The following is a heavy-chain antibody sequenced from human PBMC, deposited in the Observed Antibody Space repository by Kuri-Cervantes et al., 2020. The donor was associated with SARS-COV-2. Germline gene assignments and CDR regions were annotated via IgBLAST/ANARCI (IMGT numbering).Heavy chain of an antibody. J-gene: IGHJ5*02. Sequence: LSCTVSGGSVSSESYYWGWIRQPPGKGLEWIGSIYHSGSTYYNPSLKSRVTISVDTSKNQFSLKLSSVAAADTAVYYCARGRGYSGYDSPLNWFDPWGQGTLVTVFS. V-gene: IGHV4-39*07. D-gene: IGHD5-12*01. CDR1: GGSVSSESYY. CDR3: ARGRGYSGYDSPLNWFDP. CDR2: IYHSGST.